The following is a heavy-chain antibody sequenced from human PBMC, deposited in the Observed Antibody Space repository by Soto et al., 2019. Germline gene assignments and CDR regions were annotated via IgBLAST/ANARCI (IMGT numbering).Heavy chain of an antibody. J-gene: IGHJ5*02. CDR1: GGTFSSYT. CDR2: IIPILGIA. V-gene: IGHV1-69*02. D-gene: IGHD4-17*01. CDR3: ARVITVSLYNWFEP. Sequence: QVQLVQSGAEVKKPGSSVKVSCKASGGTFSSYTITWVRQAPGQGLEWMGRIIPILGIANYAQKFQVRVTITADKSTHTAYMELSSLRSEDTAVYYCARVITVSLYNWFEPCGKCTLVTVSS.